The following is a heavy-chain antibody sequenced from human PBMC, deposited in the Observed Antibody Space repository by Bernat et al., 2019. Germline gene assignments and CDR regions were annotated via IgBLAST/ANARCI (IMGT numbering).Heavy chain of an antibody. CDR3: ARTYGSGWFSIKLDAFDI. CDR2: IFSNDEK. Sequence: QVTLKESGPVLVKPTETLTLTCTVSGFSLSNARMGVSWIRQPPGKALEWLAHIFSNDEKSYSTSLKSRLTISKDTSKSQVVLTMTNMDPVDTATYYCARTYGSGWFSIKLDAFDIWGQGTMVTVSS. CDR1: GFSLSNARMG. D-gene: IGHD6-19*01. J-gene: IGHJ3*02. V-gene: IGHV2-26*01.